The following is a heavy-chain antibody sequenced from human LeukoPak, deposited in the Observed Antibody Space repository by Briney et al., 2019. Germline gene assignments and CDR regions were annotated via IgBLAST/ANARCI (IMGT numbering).Heavy chain of an antibody. CDR3: AKDYGSGSYFDY. D-gene: IGHD3-10*01. CDR2: ISGSGGST. J-gene: IGHJ4*02. CDR1: GFTFSSYA. V-gene: IGHV3-23*01. Sequence: GGSLRLSCAASGFTFSSYAMSWVRQAPGKGLEWVSAISGSGGSTYYADSAKGRFTISRDNSKNTLYLQMNSLRAEDTAVYYCAKDYGSGSYFDYWGQGTLVTVSS.